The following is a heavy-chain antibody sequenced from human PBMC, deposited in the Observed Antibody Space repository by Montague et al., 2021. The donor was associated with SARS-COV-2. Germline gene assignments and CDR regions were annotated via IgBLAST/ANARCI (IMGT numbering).Heavy chain of an antibody. J-gene: IGHJ4*02. V-gene: IGHV3-23*03. CDR3: AKSRGIRYDSSGYYYPLDY. Sequence: SLRLSCAASGFTFSSYAMSWVRQAPGKGLEWVSVIYSGGSSTYYADSVKGRFTISRDNSKNTLYLQMNSLRAEDTAVYYCAKSRGIRYDSSGYYYPLDYWGQGTLVTVFS. CDR2: IYSGGSST. CDR1: GFTFSSYA. D-gene: IGHD3-22*01.